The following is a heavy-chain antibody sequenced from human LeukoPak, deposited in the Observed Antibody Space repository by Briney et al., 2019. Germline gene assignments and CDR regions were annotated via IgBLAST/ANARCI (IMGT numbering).Heavy chain of an antibody. CDR3: ATGGTSSLLYGAFDI. Sequence: ASVKVSCKVSGYTLTELSMHWVRQAPGKGLEWMGGFDPEDGETIYAQKFQGRVTMTEDTSTDTAYMELSSLRSEDTAVYYCATGGTSSLLYGAFDIWGQGTMVTVSS. CDR2: FDPEDGET. V-gene: IGHV1-24*01. J-gene: IGHJ3*02. D-gene: IGHD2-2*01. CDR1: GYTLTELS.